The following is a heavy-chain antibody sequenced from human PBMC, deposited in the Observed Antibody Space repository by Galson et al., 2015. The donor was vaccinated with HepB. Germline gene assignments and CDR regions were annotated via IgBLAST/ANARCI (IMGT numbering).Heavy chain of an antibody. CDR2: ISSSSSYI. CDR1: GFTFSSYS. D-gene: IGHD1-26*01. J-gene: IGHJ4*02. CDR3: ASLISGRGDLPLH. V-gene: IGHV3-21*01. Sequence: SLRLSCAASGFTFSSYSMNWVRQAPGKGLEWVSSISSSSSYIYYADSVKGRFTISRDNAKNSLYLQMNSLRAEDTAVYYCASLISGRGDLPLHWGQGTLVTVSS.